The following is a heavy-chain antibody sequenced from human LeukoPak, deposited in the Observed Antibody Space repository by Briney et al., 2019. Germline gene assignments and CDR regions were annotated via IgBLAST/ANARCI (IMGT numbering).Heavy chain of an antibody. CDR3: AKGMTTVTTHYYYYMDV. D-gene: IGHD4-17*01. CDR2: ISWNSGSI. J-gene: IGHJ6*03. CDR1: GFTFDDYA. V-gene: IGHV3-9*01. Sequence: GGSLRLSCAASGFTFDDYAMHWVRQAPGKGLGWVSGISWNSGSIGYADSVKGRFTISRDNAKNSLYLQMNSLRAEDTALYYCAKGMTTVTTHYYYYMDVWGKGTTVTISS.